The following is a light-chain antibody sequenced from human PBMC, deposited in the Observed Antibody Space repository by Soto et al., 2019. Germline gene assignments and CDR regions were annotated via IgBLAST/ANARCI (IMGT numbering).Light chain of an antibody. CDR2: EVS. V-gene: IGLV2-14*01. CDR3: RSYTSSSTLASV. Sequence: QSVLTQPASVSGSPGQSITISCTGTSSDVGGYNYVSWYQQHPGKAPKLTIYEVSNRPSGVSNRFSGSKSGNTASLTISGLQAEDEADYYCRSYTSSSTLASVFGTGTKVTVL. CDR1: SSDVGGYNY. J-gene: IGLJ1*01.